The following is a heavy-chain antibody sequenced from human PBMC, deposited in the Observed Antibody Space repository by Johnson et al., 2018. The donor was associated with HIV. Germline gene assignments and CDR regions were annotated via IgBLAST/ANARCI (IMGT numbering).Heavy chain of an antibody. J-gene: IGHJ3*01. CDR3: VKDGAHSGSHHDAFDV. CDR1: GFTFSSYA. Sequence: HVQLVESGGGVVQPGRSLRLSCAASGFTFSSYAMHWVRQAPGKGLEWVAVISYDGSNKYYADSVKGRFTISRDNSKNTVFLEMNSLTAEDTGLYYCVKDGAHSGSHHDAFDVWGRGTVVTVSS. D-gene: IGHD1-26*01. CDR2: ISYDGSNK. V-gene: IGHV3-30*04.